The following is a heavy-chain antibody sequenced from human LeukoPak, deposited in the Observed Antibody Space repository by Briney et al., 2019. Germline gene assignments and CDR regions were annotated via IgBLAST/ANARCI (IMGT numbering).Heavy chain of an antibody. CDR3: ARGDGRRDGYNRLYYYYYGMDV. CDR2: INHSGST. D-gene: IGHD5-24*01. Sequence: SETLSLTCAVYGGSLSGYYWSWIRQPPGKGLEWIGEINHSGSTNYNPSLKSRVTISVDTSKNQFSLKLSSVTAADTAVYYCARGDGRRDGYNRLYYYYYGMDVWGQGTTVTVSS. V-gene: IGHV4-34*01. J-gene: IGHJ6*02. CDR1: GGSLSGYY.